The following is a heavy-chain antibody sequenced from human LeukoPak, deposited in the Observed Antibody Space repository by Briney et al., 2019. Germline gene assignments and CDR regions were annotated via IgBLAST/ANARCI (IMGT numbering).Heavy chain of an antibody. J-gene: IGHJ4*02. D-gene: IGHD6-13*01. CDR3: GKGVAASGRNFES. V-gene: IGHV3-30*02. CDR2: MWYDGTKE. CDR1: GYSFGSYA. Sequence: GVPLRLPCGASGYSFGSYAMHWVRQAPGKGLEWVAFMWYDGTKEYYADSVKGRFSASRDNSENMESLLKSSLRDDKSAVYYCGKGVAASGRNFESWGQGSLVTVSS.